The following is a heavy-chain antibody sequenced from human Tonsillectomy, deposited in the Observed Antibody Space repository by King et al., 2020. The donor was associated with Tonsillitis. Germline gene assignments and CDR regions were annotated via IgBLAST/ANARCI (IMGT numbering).Heavy chain of an antibody. V-gene: IGHV3-48*02. CDR2: IRGNIYDI. CDR3: VRDSDWAFDY. Sequence: VQLVEAGGALVQPGGSLRPSGSASGLSFNEYSMNWVRKPPGKGLEWLSYIRGNIYDIQYSDSVKGRFSISRDDAKNSLYLQMNSLRDEDTATYYCVRDSDWAFDYWGQGTLVTASS. CDR1: GLSFNEYS. D-gene: IGHD3-9*01. J-gene: IGHJ4*02.